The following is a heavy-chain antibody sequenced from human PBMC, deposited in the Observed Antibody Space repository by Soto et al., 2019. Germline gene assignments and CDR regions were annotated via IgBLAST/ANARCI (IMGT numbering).Heavy chain of an antibody. CDR2: TYYRSKWYN. CDR3: ALSSGWDNWFDP. V-gene: IGHV6-1*01. J-gene: IGHJ5*02. CDR1: GYSVSSNSAA. D-gene: IGHD6-19*01. Sequence: PSQTLSLTCAISGYSVSSNSAAWNWIRQSPSRGLEWLGRTYYRSKWYNDYAVSMESRITINPDTSKNQFSLQLNSVTPEDTAVYYCALSSGWDNWFDPWGQGTLVTVS.